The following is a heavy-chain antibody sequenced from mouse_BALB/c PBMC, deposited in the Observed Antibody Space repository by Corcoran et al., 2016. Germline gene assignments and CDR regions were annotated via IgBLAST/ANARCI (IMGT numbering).Heavy chain of an antibody. D-gene: IGHD2-14*01. V-gene: IGHV1S136*01. Sequence: EVQLQQSGPELVKPGASVKMSCKASGYTFTSYVMHWVKQKPGQGLEWIGYINPYNDGTKYNEKFKGKATLTSDKSSSTAYMELSSLTSEDSAVYYCARGVRRDPLYFDYWGQGTTLTVSS. J-gene: IGHJ2*01. CDR3: ARGVRRDPLYFDY. CDR2: INPYNDGT. CDR1: GYTFTSYV.